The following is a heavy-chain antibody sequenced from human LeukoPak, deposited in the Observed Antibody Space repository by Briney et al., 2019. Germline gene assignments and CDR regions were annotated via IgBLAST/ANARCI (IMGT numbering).Heavy chain of an antibody. J-gene: IGHJ6*02. D-gene: IGHD4-17*01. Sequence: ASVKVSCKASGYTFTSYGISWVRQAPGQGLEWMGWISAYNGNTNYAQKLQGRVTMTTGTSTSTAYMELRSLRSDDTAVYYCARARGDYYGDYAYYYYYYGMDVWGQGTTVTVSS. CDR1: GYTFTSYG. CDR2: ISAYNGNT. V-gene: IGHV1-18*01. CDR3: ARARGDYYGDYAYYYYYYGMDV.